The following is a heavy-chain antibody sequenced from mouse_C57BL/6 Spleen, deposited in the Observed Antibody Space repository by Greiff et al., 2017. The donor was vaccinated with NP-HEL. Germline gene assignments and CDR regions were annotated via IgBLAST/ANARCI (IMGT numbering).Heavy chain of an antibody. CDR3: ARHEGITTVVPYWYFDV. V-gene: IGHV5-9*01. CDR1: GFTFSSYT. J-gene: IGHJ1*03. Sequence: EVHLVESGGGLVKPGGSLKLSCAASGFTFSSYTMSWVRQTPEKRLEWVATISGGGGNTYYPDSVKGRFTISRDNAKNTLYLQMSSLRSEDTALYYCARHEGITTVVPYWYFDVWGTGTTVTVSS. D-gene: IGHD1-1*01. CDR2: ISGGGGNT.